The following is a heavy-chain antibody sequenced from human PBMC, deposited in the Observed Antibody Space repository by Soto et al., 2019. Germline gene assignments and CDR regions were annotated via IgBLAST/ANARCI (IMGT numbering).Heavy chain of an antibody. D-gene: IGHD3-22*01. CDR2: FDPEDGET. V-gene: IGHV1-24*01. Sequence: QVPLVQSGAEVKKPGASVKVSCKVSGYTLTELSMHWVRQAPGKGLEWMGGFDPEDGETIYAQKFQGRVTMTEDTPTDTANMELSSLRSEDTAVYYGATENSRGYYYDSSGYYYFDYWGQGTLVTVSS. CDR1: GYTLTELS. CDR3: ATENSRGYYYDSSGYYYFDY. J-gene: IGHJ4*02.